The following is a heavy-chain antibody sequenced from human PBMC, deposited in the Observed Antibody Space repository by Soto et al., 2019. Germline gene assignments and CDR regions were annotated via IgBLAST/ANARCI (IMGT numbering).Heavy chain of an antibody. J-gene: IGHJ6*02. CDR2: IYWDDDE. CDR3: AYASASHHHAMEV. D-gene: IGHD6-25*01. V-gene: IGHV2-5*02. Sequence: QISLKESGPTLVKSTQTLTLTCTFSGFTNTTSGGGVAWIRQPPGKALEWLALIYWDDDERYSPSLKTRLSITKGASRDQVVLTMANMDPVDTATYYCAYASASHHHAMEVWGPGTTVTVSS. CDR1: GFTNTTSGGG.